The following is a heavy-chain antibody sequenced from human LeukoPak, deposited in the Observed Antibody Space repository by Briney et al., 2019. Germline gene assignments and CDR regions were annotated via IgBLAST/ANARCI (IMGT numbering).Heavy chain of an antibody. CDR2: IIPIFGTA. Sequence: ASVKVSCKASGGTFSSYAISWVRQAPGQGLEWMGGIIPIFGTANYAQKFQGRVTITADESTSTAYMELSSLRSEDTAVYYCARIAVAGVGEINYFDYWGQGTLVTVSS. CDR1: GGTFSSYA. D-gene: IGHD6-19*01. J-gene: IGHJ4*02. CDR3: ARIAVAGVGEINYFDY. V-gene: IGHV1-69*13.